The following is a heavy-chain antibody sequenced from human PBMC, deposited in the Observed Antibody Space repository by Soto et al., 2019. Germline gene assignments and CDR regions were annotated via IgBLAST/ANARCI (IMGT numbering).Heavy chain of an antibody. Sequence: GGSLRLSCAASGFTVSSNYMSWVRQAPGKGLEWVSVIYSGGSTYYADSVKGRFTISRDNSKNTLYLQMNSLRAEDTAVYYCARDAMVRGVRNYYGMDVWGQGTTVTVSS. J-gene: IGHJ6*02. D-gene: IGHD3-10*01. CDR3: ARDAMVRGVRNYYGMDV. CDR2: IYSGGST. V-gene: IGHV3-53*01. CDR1: GFTVSSNY.